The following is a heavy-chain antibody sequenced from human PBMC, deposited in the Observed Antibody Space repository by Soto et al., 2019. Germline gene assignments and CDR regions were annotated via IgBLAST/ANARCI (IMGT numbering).Heavy chain of an antibody. CDR2: IRSKAYGGTT. V-gene: IGHV3-49*04. CDR3: TRGSHIVVVPAATSFDY. J-gene: IGHJ4*02. CDR1: GFTFGDYA. D-gene: IGHD2-2*01. Sequence: AGGTLRLCCTASGFTFGDYAMSWVRQAPGKGLEWVGFIRSKAYGGTTEYAASVKGRFTISRDDSKSIAYLQMNSLKTEDTAVYYCTRGSHIVVVPAATSFDYWGQGTLVTVSS.